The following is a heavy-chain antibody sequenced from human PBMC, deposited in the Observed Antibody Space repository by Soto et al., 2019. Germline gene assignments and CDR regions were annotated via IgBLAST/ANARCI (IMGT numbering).Heavy chain of an antibody. CDR3: ARELYSSSSLGYYYYYYIDV. CDR2: IIPILGIA. J-gene: IGHJ6*03. CDR1: GGTFSSYT. V-gene: IGHV1-69*02. Sequence: QVQLVQSGAEVKKPGSSVKVSCKASGGTFSSYTISWVRQAPGQGLEWMGRIIPILGIANYAQKFQGRVTITADKSTSTAYMELSSLRSEDTAVYYCARELYSSSSLGYYYYYYIDVWGKGTTVTVSS. D-gene: IGHD6-6*01.